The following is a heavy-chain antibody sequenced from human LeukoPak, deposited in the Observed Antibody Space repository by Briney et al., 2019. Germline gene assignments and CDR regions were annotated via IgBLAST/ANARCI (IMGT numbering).Heavy chain of an antibody. CDR2: ISGSGGST. CDR1: GITLSSYA. J-gene: IGHJ4*02. CDR3: ARESGTTETSCFDY. V-gene: IGHV3-23*01. Sequence: TGGSLRLSCAPSGITLSSYAITWVRQAPGKGLEWVSAISGSGGSTYYADSVKGRFTISRDNSKNTLYLQMNSLRAEDTAVYYCARESGTTETSCFDYWGQGTLVTVSS. D-gene: IGHD1-1*01.